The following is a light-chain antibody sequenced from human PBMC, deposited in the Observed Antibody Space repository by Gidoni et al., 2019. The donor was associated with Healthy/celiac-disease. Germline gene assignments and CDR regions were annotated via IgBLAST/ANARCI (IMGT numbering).Light chain of an antibody. J-gene: IGKJ1*01. CDR3: QQRSNWPVT. V-gene: IGKV3-11*01. CDR2: DAS. Sequence: IVLTQSPATLSLSPGERATLSCRASQSVSSYLAWYQQKPGQAPRLLIYDASNRATGIPARFSGSGSGTDFTLTISSLEPEDFAVYYCQQRSNWPVTLXXXTKVEIK. CDR1: QSVSSY.